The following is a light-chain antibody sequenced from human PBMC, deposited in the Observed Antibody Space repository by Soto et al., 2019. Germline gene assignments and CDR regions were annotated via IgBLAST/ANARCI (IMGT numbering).Light chain of an antibody. J-gene: IGKJ4*01. V-gene: IGKV3-20*01. CDR3: QQYGSSLLT. CDR1: QSVSSRY. CDR2: GAS. Sequence: EIVLTQSPGTLSLSPGERATLSCRASQSVSSRYLVWYQQKPGQAPRLLIYGASSRATGIPDRFSGSGSGTAFILTISRLEPEDFAVYYCQQYGSSLLTFGGGTKVEIK.